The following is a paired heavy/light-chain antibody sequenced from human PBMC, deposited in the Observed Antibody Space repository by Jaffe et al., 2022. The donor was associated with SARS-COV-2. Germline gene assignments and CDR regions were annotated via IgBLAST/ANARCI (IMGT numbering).Light chain of an antibody. CDR1: QTVLYSSTNKNF. CDR2: WAS. Sequence: DIVMTQSPDSLAVSLGERATINCRSSQTVLYSSTNKNFLAWYQQKPGQPPKLLIYWASTRESGVPDRFSGSGSGTDFTLTISSLQAEDVAVYYCHQYYSVPYAFGQGTKLEIK. V-gene: IGKV4-1*01. J-gene: IGKJ2*01. CDR3: HQYYSVPYA.
Heavy chain of an antibody. J-gene: IGHJ4*02. D-gene: IGHD3-16*01. CDR2: ITDRGGST. Sequence: EVQLLESGGGLVQPGGSLRLSCAASGFTFNTYAMIWVRQAPGKGLEWVSSITDRGGSTYYADSVKGRFTISRDKSKNTLFLLMNSLRVEDTATYYCAKGRGGGAYSAIDCWGQGTLVTVSS. V-gene: IGHV3-23*01. CDR1: GFTFNTYA. CDR3: AKGRGGGAYSAIDC.